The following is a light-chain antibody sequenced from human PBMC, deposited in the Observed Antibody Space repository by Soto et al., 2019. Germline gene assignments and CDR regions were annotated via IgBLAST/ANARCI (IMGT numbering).Light chain of an antibody. CDR2: QVT. CDR3: CSYSSSSTSYV. J-gene: IGLJ1*01. Sequence: SHPGSVCCSPGHSITIACTGTSSDVGGYYYVSWYQHHPGKAPKLIIYQVTSRPSGVSNRFSASKSGNTASLTISALQAEDEALYYCCSYSSSSTSYVFGTGTKVTVL. CDR1: SSDVGGYYY. V-gene: IGLV2-14*01.